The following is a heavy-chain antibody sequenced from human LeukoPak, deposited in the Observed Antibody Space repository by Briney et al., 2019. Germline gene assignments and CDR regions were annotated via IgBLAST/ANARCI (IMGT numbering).Heavy chain of an antibody. Sequence: SSETLSLTCAVYGGSFSGYYWSWIRQPPGKGLEWIGEINHSGSTNYNPSLKSRVTISVDTSKNQFSLKLSSVTAADTAVYYCAGGGKGYCSGGSCYSYYYYYYMDVWGKGTTVTVSS. CDR3: AGGGKGYCSGGSCYSYYYYYYMDV. V-gene: IGHV4-34*01. CDR2: INHSGST. J-gene: IGHJ6*03. D-gene: IGHD2-15*01. CDR1: GGSFSGYY.